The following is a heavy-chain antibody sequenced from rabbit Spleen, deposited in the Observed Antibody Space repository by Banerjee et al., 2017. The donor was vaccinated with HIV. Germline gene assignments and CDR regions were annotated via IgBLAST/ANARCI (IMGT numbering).Heavy chain of an antibody. CDR1: GFSFSSSDY. J-gene: IGHJ4*01. V-gene: IGHV1S40*01. CDR2: IAGTSSGFT. D-gene: IGHD2-1*01. CDR3: ARGSATMTMVITGYYLSL. Sequence: QSLEESGGDLVKPGASLTLTCKASGFSFSSSDYMCWVRQAPGKGLEWIACIAGTSSGFTYSATWAKGRFTCSKTSSTTVTLQMTSLTAADTATYFCARGSATMTMVITGYYLSLWGPGTLVTVS.